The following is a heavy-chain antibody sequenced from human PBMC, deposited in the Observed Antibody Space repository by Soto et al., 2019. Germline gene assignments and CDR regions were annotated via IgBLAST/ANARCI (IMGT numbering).Heavy chain of an antibody. Sequence: LSLTCNVSGASINTYYLSWIRQPPQKGLEWIGYIFHRGSTTYNPSLKSRVTISIDASKKYFSLRLNSVTAADTAVYYCARVRNSRDIDYWGQGIRVTVSS. D-gene: IGHD3-22*01. CDR3: ARVRNSRDIDY. CDR1: GASINTYY. V-gene: IGHV4-59*12. J-gene: IGHJ4*02. CDR2: IFHRGST.